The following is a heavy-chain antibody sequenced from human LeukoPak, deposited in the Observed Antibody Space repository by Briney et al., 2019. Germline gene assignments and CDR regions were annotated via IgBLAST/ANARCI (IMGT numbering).Heavy chain of an antibody. D-gene: IGHD3-10*01. Sequence: PGGSLRLSCAASGFTFSSYGMHWVRQAPGKGLEWVAVIWYDGSNKYYADSVKGRFTISRDTSKNTLYMQMNSLRAKDTAVYYCARGGYYYGSGSYYKAWGAWEPTSGSTYYYYGMDVWGQGTTVTVSS. CDR1: GFTFSSYG. V-gene: IGHV3-33*01. CDR2: IWYDGSNK. J-gene: IGHJ6*02. CDR3: ARGGYYYGSGSYYKAWGAWEPTSGSTYYYYGMDV.